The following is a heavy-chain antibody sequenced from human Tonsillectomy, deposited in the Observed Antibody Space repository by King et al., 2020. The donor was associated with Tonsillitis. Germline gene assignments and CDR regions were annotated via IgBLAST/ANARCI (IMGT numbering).Heavy chain of an antibody. V-gene: IGHV2-5*01. CDR1: GFSLSTSGVG. CDR2: IYWNDDK. CDR3: AHGYGSGQPYYYGMDV. Sequence: TLKESGPTLVKPPQTLTLTCTFSGFSLSTSGVGVGWIRQPPGKALEWLALIYWNDDKRYSPSLKSRLTITKDTSKNQVVLTMTNIDPVDTATYYCAHGYGSGQPYYYGMDVWGQGTTVTVSS. D-gene: IGHD3-10*01. J-gene: IGHJ6*02.